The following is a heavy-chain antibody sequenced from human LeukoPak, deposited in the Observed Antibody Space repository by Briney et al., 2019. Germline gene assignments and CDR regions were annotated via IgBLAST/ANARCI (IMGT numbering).Heavy chain of an antibody. CDR1: GFTFSSHG. D-gene: IGHD1-26*01. CDR2: IWYDGSNK. V-gene: IGHV3-33*06. J-gene: IGHJ4*02. Sequence: GGSLRLSCAASGFTFSSHGMHWVRQSPGKGLEWVAVIWYDGSNKHYADSVKGRFTISRDNSKNTLYLQMNSLRAEDTAIYYCAKDSSVYSGSYYDYWGQETLVTVSS. CDR3: AKDSSVYSGSYYDY.